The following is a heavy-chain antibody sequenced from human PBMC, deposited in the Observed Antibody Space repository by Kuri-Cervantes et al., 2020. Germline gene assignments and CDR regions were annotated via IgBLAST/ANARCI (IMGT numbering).Heavy chain of an antibody. CDR3: AREHYYFDY. CDR1: GGSISSYY. V-gene: IGHV4-59*01. J-gene: IGHJ4*02. Sequence: GSLRPSCTVSGGSISSYYWSWIRQPPGKGLEWIGYIYYSGSTNYNPSLKSRVTISVDTSKNQFSLKLSSVTAADTAVYYCAREHYYFDYWGQGTLVTVSS. CDR2: IYYSGST.